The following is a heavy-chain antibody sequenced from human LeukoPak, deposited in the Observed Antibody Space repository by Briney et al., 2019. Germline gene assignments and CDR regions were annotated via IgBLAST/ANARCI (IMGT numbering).Heavy chain of an antibody. V-gene: IGHV4-34*01. CDR1: GGSFSGYY. CDR3: ARLILGYCSSTSCANWFDP. D-gene: IGHD2-2*01. J-gene: IGHJ5*02. Sequence: PSETLSLTCAVYGGSFSGYYWSWIRQPPGKGLEWIGEINHSGSTNYNPSLKSRVTISVDTSKNQFSLKLSSVTAADTAVYYCARLILGYCSSTSCANWFDPWGQGTLVTVSS. CDR2: INHSGST.